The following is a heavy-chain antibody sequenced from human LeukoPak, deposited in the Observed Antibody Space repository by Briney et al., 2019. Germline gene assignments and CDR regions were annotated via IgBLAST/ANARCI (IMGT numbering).Heavy chain of an antibody. D-gene: IGHD2/OR15-2a*01. Sequence: PSETLSLTCTVSGDSVSSGNYYWSWIRQPPGRGLEWIGYIYYSGSTYYNPSLKSRVTISVDTSKNQFSLKLSSVTAADTAVYYCARDRIGFDPWGQGTLVTVSS. CDR1: GDSVSSGNYY. CDR2: IYYSGST. J-gene: IGHJ5*02. V-gene: IGHV4-61*01. CDR3: ARDRIGFDP.